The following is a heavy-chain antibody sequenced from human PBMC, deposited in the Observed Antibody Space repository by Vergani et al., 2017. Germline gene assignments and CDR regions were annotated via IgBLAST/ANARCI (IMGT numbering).Heavy chain of an antibody. CDR1: GFTSSSHE. CDR3: SRGSSVWTTVTTSSYFEL. Sequence: EVQLVESGGGLVQPGGSLRLSCAASGFTSSSHEMNWVRQAPGKGLEWVSYISSGSSTIYYADSVKGRFTISRDNAKSSLYLQMNRLRADDTAVYYCSRGSSVWTTVTTSSYFELWGRGTLVTVSS. CDR2: ISSGSSTI. J-gene: IGHJ2*01. D-gene: IGHD4-11*01. V-gene: IGHV3-48*03.